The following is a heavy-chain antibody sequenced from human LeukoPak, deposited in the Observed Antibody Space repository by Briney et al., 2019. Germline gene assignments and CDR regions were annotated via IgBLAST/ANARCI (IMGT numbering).Heavy chain of an antibody. V-gene: IGHV4-59*01. CDR3: ARDDLYCSSTSCHYYGMGV. J-gene: IGHJ6*04. CDR1: GASISSYY. D-gene: IGHD2-2*01. CDR2: IYYSGST. Sequence: SETLSLTCTVSGASISSYYWSWIRQPPGKGLEWIGYIYYSGSTNYNPSLKSRVTISVDTSKNQFSLKLTSVTAADTAVYYCARDDLYCSSTSCHYYGMGVWGKGTTVTVSS.